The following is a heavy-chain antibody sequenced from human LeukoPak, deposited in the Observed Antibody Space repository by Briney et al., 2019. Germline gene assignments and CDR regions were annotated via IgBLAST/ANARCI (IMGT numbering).Heavy chain of an antibody. V-gene: IGHV4-34*01. CDR3: ARGTYCSSTSCTYNVRGPEPQKTGIDY. CDR2: INHSGST. J-gene: IGHJ4*02. Sequence: SETLSLTCAVYGGSFSGYYWSWIRQPRGKGLEWIGEINHSGSTNYNSSLKSRVTISVDTSKNQFSLKLSSVTAADTAVYYCARGTYCSSTSCTYNVRGPEPQKTGIDYWGQGTLVTVSS. D-gene: IGHD2-2*01. CDR1: GGSFSGYY.